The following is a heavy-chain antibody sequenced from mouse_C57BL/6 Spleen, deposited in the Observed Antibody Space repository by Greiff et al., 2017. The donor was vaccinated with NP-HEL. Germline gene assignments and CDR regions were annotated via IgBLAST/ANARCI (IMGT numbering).Heavy chain of an antibody. Sequence: QVQLQQSGPELVKPGASVKISCKASGYAFSSSWMNWVKQRPGKGLEWIGRIYPGDGDTNYNGKFKGKATLTADKSSSTAYMQRSSLTSEDSSVYFCARDYYGSSPVAYWGQGTLVTVSA. D-gene: IGHD1-1*01. CDR3: ARDYYGSSPVAY. CDR1: GYAFSSSW. J-gene: IGHJ3*01. V-gene: IGHV1-82*01. CDR2: IYPGDGDT.